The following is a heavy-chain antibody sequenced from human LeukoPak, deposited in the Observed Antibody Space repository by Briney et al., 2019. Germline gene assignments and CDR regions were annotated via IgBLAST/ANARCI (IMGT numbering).Heavy chain of an antibody. CDR1: GFTFSSYA. J-gene: IGHJ4*02. CDR2: ISGSGGST. V-gene: IGHV3-23*01. D-gene: IGHD2-2*01. CDR3: AKRYCSSTSCYGY. Sequence: PGGSLRLSCAASGFTFSSYAMSWVRQAPGKGLEWVSAISGSGGSTYYADSVKGRFTISRDNSKNALYLQMNSLRAEDTAVYYCAKRYCSSTSCYGYWGQGTLVTVSS.